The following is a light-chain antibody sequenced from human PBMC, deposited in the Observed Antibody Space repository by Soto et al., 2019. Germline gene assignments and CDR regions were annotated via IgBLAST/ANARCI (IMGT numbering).Light chain of an antibody. CDR1: QSIIGNQ. V-gene: IGKV3-20*01. Sequence: ENVLTQSPGTLSLSPGERATLTCRASQSIIGNQLAGYRQKPGQPPRLLIYNGPHRATGIPDRFSGSGSGTDFTLTISRLEPEDFAVYHCQQYGSLPPTFGQGTRVEIK. CDR3: QQYGSLPPT. J-gene: IGKJ1*01. CDR2: NGP.